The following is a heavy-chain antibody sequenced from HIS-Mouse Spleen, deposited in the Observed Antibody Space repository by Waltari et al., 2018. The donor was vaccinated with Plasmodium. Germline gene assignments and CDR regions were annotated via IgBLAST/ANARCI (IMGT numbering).Heavy chain of an antibody. CDR2: INPNRGGT. CDR1: GYTFTGYF. CDR3: ARDPKQLGSAFDI. D-gene: IGHD7-27*01. V-gene: IGHV1-2*02. J-gene: IGHJ3*02. Sequence: QVQLVQSGAEVKKPGPSVKVSCKGSGYTFTGYFMPGVGQAPGQGLEWMGWINPNRGGTNYAQRFQGRVTMTRDTSISTAYMELSRLRSDDTAVYYCARDPKQLGSAFDIWGQGTMVTVSS.